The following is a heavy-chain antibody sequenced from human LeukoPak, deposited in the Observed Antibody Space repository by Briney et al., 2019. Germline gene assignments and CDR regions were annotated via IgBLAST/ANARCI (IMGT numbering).Heavy chain of an antibody. CDR2: IYYSGST. Sequence: SETLSLTCTVSGGSISSGGYYWSWIRQHPGKGLEWIGYIYYSGSTYYNPSLKSRVTISVDTSKNQFSLKLGSVTAADTAVYYCARSTVPAAIYFDYWGQGTLVTVSS. CDR3: ARSTVPAAIYFDY. J-gene: IGHJ4*02. V-gene: IGHV4-31*03. CDR1: GGSISSGGYY. D-gene: IGHD2-2*01.